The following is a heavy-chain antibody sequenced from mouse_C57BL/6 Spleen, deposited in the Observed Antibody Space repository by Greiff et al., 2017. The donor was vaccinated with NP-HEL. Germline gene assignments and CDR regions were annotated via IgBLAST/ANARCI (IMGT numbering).Heavy chain of an antibody. CDR1: GYTFTGYW. J-gene: IGHJ2*01. CDR2: IFPGSGST. D-gene: IGHD1-1*01. Sequence: VQVVESGAELMKPGASVKLSCKATGYTFTGYWIEWVKQRPGHGLEWIGEIFPGSGSTNYNEKFKGKATLTADTSSDTAYMQLSSLTTEYSAIYYGARGPTVVGGYYFDYWGQGTTLTVSS. CDR3: ARGPTVVGGYYFDY. V-gene: IGHV1-9*01.